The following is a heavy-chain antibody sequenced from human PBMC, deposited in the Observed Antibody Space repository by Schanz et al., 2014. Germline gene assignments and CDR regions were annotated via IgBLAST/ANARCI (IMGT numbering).Heavy chain of an antibody. J-gene: IGHJ4*02. CDR3: ARSNYYDNSDYYNSFDY. V-gene: IGHV1-3*01. CDR2: INAGTGNT. CDR1: GYSFTPFP. Sequence: QVQLVQSWAEVKGPGASVKVSCKASGYSFTPFPIHWVRQAPGQRLEWMGWINAGTGNTEYSQKFQGRVTITRDTIASTDYMEVSSLRSEDPAVDDSARSNYYDNSDYYNSFDYWGQGTLVAVSS. D-gene: IGHD3-22*01.